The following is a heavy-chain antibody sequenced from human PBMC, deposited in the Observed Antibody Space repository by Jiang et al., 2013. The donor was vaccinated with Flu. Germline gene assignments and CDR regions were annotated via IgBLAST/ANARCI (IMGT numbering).Heavy chain of an antibody. J-gene: IGHJ6*02. CDR1: GGSISSSNW. CDR2: IYHSGST. D-gene: IGHD3-10*01. Sequence: GPGLVKPSGTLSLTCAVSGGSISSSNWWSWARQPPGKGLEWIGQIYHSGSTNYNPSLKSRVTISVDKSKNQFSLKLSSVTAADTAVYYCARAITMVQGVIPYYGMDVWGQGTTVTVSS. V-gene: IGHV4-4*02. CDR3: ARAITMVQGVIPYYGMDV.